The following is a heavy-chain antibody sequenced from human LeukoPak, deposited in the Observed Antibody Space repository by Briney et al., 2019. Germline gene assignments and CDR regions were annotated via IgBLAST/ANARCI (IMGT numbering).Heavy chain of an antibody. CDR2: IYYSGST. CDR1: GGSISSSY. V-gene: IGHV4-59*01. CDR3: ARDQWFGKNAFDI. D-gene: IGHD3-10*01. J-gene: IGHJ3*02. Sequence: KPSETLSLTCTVSGGSISSSYWSWIRQPPGKGLEWIGYIYYSGSTNYNPSLKSRVTISVDTSKNQFSLKLSSVTAADTAVYCCARDQWFGKNAFDIWGQGTMVTVSS.